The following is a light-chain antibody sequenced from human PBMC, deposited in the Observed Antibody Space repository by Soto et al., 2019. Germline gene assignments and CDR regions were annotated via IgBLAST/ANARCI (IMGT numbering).Light chain of an antibody. CDR1: QSVSNSY. V-gene: IGKV3-11*01. J-gene: IGKJ5*01. CDR3: QQRSNWPGIT. Sequence: EILLTQSPCTLSLSPGERATLSCRASQSVSNSYLAWYQQKPGQAPRLLIYDASNRATGIPARFSGSGSGTDFTLTISSLEPEDFAAYYCQQRSNWPGITFGQGTRLEI. CDR2: DAS.